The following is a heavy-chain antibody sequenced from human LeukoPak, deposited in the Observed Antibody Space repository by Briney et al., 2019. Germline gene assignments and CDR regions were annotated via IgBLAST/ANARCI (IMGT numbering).Heavy chain of an antibody. V-gene: IGHV4-34*01. CDR2: INHSGST. CDR3: ARGRGYNAFDI. J-gene: IGHJ3*02. D-gene: IGHD5-18*01. Sequence: PSETLSLTCAVYGGSFSGYYWSWIRPPPGKGLEWIGEINHSGSTNYNPSLRSRVTISVDTSKNQFSLQLNSVTAADTAVYFCARGRGYNAFDIWGHGTLVTVSS. CDR1: GGSFSGYY.